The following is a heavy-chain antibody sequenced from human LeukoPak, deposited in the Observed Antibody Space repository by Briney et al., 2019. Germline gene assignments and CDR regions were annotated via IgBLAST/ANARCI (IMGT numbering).Heavy chain of an antibody. Sequence: SETLSLTCTVSGGSISTYYWNWIRQPPGKGLEWIGYISNSGITTYNPSLKSRVTISVDSSKSQFSLKLSSVTAADTAVYYCARELEYYYDSSGYFDYWGQGTLVTVSS. V-gene: IGHV4-59*01. CDR1: GGSISTYY. CDR3: ARELEYYYDSSGYFDY. J-gene: IGHJ4*02. CDR2: ISNSGIT. D-gene: IGHD3-22*01.